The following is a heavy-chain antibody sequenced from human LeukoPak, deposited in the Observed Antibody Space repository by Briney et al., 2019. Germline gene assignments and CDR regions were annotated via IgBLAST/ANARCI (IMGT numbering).Heavy chain of an antibody. CDR2: IRSKTNSYAT. V-gene: IGHV3-73*01. CDR1: GFTFSSYW. CDR3: TRDYSGWYASDY. D-gene: IGHD6-19*01. J-gene: IGHJ4*02. Sequence: GGSLRLSCAASGFTFSSYWMSWVRQASGKGLEWVGRIRSKTNSYATAYAASVKGRFTISRDDSKNTAYLQMNSLKTEDTAIYYCTRDYSGWYASDYWGQGALVTVSS.